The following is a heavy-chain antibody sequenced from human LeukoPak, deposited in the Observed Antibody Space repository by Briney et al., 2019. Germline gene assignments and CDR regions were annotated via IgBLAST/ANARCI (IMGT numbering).Heavy chain of an antibody. CDR2: ISRYNGNT. CDR3: ARVKAVAGTGVFDI. V-gene: IGHV1-18*01. CDR1: GYTLSSYG. Sequence: GASVKVSCKASGYTLSSYGVTWVRQAPGQGLEWVGWISRYNGNTQYAQKLQARVTITTDTSTSTAYMELRSLRSDDTAVYYCARVKAVAGTGVFDIWGQGTMVTVSS. J-gene: IGHJ3*02. D-gene: IGHD6-19*01.